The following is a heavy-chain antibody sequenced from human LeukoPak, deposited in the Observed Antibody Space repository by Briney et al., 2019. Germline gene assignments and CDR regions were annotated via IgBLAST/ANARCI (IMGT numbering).Heavy chain of an antibody. D-gene: IGHD3-22*01. CDR2: IYYSGST. Sequence: NPSETLSLTCTVSGGSISSSSYYWGWIRQPPGKGLEWIGSIYYSGSTYYNPSLKSRVTISVDTSKNQFSLKLSSVTAADTAVYYCARRPHRAMIVVVIKDAFDIWGQGTMVTVSS. V-gene: IGHV4-39*01. CDR1: GGSISSSSYY. J-gene: IGHJ3*02. CDR3: ARRPHRAMIVVVIKDAFDI.